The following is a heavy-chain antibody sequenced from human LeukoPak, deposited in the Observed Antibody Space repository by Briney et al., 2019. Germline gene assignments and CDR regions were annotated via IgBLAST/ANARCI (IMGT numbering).Heavy chain of an antibody. CDR2: IYYSGTT. D-gene: IGHD3-3*01. CDR1: GGSISSSSYY. Sequence: SETLSLTCTVSGGSISSSSYYWGWIRQPPGKGLEWIGSIYYSGTTFYNPSLKSRVTISVDTSRNQFSLKLSSVTAADTAVYYCARGHLVGSYYDFWSGYYTVYYYGMDVWGQGTTVTVSS. V-gene: IGHV4-39*01. CDR3: ARGHLVGSYYDFWSGYYTVYYYGMDV. J-gene: IGHJ6*02.